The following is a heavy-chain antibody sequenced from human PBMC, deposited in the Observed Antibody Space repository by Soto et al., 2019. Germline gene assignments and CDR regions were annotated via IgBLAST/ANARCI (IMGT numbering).Heavy chain of an antibody. J-gene: IGHJ5*02. CDR3: ARETGLDYGDSPNWFDP. D-gene: IGHD4-17*01. CDR2: INSDGSST. V-gene: IGHV3-74*01. CDR1: GFTFSSYW. Sequence: GVSLRLSCAASGFTFSSYWMHWVRQAPGKGLVWVSRINSDGSSTSYADSVKGRFTISRDNAKNTLYLQMNSLRAEDTAVYYCARETGLDYGDSPNWFDPWGQGTLVTVSS.